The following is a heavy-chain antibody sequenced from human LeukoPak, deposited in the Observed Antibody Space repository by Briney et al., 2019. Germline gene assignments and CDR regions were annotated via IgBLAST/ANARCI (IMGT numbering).Heavy chain of an antibody. CDR1: GYPISSGYY. CDR3: ARLGSRWIFDY. Sequence: SETLSLTCAVSGYPISSGYYWGWIRQPPGKGLEWIGSIYHSGSTYYNPSLKSRVTISVDTSKNQFSLKLSSVTAADTAVYYCARLGSRWIFDYWGQGTLVTVSS. V-gene: IGHV4-38-2*01. CDR2: IYHSGST. D-gene: IGHD1-26*01. J-gene: IGHJ4*02.